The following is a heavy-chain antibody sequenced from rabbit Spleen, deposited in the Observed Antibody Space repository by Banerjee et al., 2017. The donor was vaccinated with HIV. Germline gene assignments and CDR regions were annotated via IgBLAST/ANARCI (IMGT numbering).Heavy chain of an antibody. CDR2: IDPVFGVT. V-gene: IGHV1S47*01. Sequence: QEQLVESGGGLVQPGGSLKLSCKASGFDLNTYGVSWVRQAPGKGLEWIGYIDPVFGVTYYATWVNGRFTISSQNAQNTLYLQLNSLTVADTATYFCVRGASSSGYYSLWGPGTLVTVS. J-gene: IGHJ6*01. CDR3: VRGASSSGYYSL. D-gene: IGHD1-1*01. CDR1: GFDLNTYG.